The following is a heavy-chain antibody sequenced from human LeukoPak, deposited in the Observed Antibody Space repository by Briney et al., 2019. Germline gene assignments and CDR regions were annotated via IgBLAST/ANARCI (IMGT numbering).Heavy chain of an antibody. CDR1: GFTFSNYW. CDR3: ARDDDWNYEDY. V-gene: IGHV3-7*01. D-gene: IGHD1-7*01. CDR2: IKQDGSEK. Sequence: GGTLRLSCAASGFTFSNYWMSWVRQAPGKGLQWVANIKQDGSEKYYVDSVKGRFTISRDNAKKSLYLQMNSLRAEDTAVYYCARDDDWNYEDYWGQGTLVTVSS. J-gene: IGHJ4*02.